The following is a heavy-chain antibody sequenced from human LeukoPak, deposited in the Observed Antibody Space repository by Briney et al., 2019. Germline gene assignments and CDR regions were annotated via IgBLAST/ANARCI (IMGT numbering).Heavy chain of an antibody. D-gene: IGHD3-3*01. CDR3: AKDGDYDFWSGLY. CDR2: IRYDGSNK. CDR1: GFTFSSYG. J-gene: IGHJ4*02. Sequence: GGSLRLSCAASGFTFSSYGMHWVRQAPGKGLEGVAFIRYDGSNKYYADSVKGRFTISRDNSKNTLYLQMNSLRAEDTAVYYCAKDGDYDFWSGLYWGQGTLVTVSS. V-gene: IGHV3-30*02.